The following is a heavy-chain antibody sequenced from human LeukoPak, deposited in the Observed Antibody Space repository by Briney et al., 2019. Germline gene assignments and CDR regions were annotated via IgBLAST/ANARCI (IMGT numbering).Heavy chain of an antibody. CDR2: IKQDGSEK. Sequence: GGSLRLSCAASGFTFSSYWMSWVRQAPGKGLEWVANIKQDGSEKYYVDSVKGRFTISRDNAKNSLYLQMNSLRAEDTAVYYCARVGRGFGEFVYYYYYYMGVWGKGTTVTVSS. D-gene: IGHD3-10*01. CDR3: ARVGRGFGEFVYYYYYYMGV. V-gene: IGHV3-7*01. J-gene: IGHJ6*03. CDR1: GFTFSSYW.